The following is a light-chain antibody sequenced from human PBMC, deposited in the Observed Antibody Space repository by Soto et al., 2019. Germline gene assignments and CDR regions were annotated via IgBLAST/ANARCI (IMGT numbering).Light chain of an antibody. CDR1: SSNIGSNY. CDR2: RNN. Sequence: QLVLTQPPSASGTPGQRVNISCSGSSSNIGSNYVYWYRQFPGTAPKLLIQRNNQRPSGVPARFYGSKSGTSASLAISGLRSEDEADYYCGGWDDSLSGPVFGGGTKLTVL. CDR3: GGWDDSLSGPV. V-gene: IGLV1-47*01. J-gene: IGLJ2*01.